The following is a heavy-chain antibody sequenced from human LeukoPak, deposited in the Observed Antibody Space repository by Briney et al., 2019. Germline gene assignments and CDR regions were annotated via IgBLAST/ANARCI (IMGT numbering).Heavy chain of an antibody. CDR2: INHSGST. J-gene: IGHJ4*02. CDR3: ARGWSVFDY. CDR1: GGSFSGYY. V-gene: IGHV4-34*01. Sequence: KPSETLSLTCAVYGGSFSGYYWSWIRQPPGKGLEWIGEINHSGSTNYNPSLKSRVTISVDTSKNQFSLKLSSATAADTAVYYCARGWSVFDYWGQGTLVTVSS. D-gene: IGHD2-8*02.